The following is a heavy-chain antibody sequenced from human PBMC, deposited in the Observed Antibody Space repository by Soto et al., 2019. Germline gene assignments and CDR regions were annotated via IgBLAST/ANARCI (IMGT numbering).Heavy chain of an antibody. CDR3: GRSFETRTSPSVIQY. D-gene: IGHD2-2*01. CDR2: INPNSGGT. V-gene: IGHV1-2*02. Sequence: GASVKVSCKASGYTFTGYYMHWVRQAPGQGLEWMGWINPNSGGTNYAQKFQGRVTMTRDTSISTAYMELSRLRSDDTAVYYCGRSFETRTSPSVIQYCGKGLLGTVST. CDR1: GYTFTGYY. J-gene: IGHJ1*01.